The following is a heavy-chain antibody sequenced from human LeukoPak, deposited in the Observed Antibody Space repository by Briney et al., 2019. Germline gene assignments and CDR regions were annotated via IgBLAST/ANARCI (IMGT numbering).Heavy chain of an antibody. D-gene: IGHD2-8*01. CDR3: ARGRYCTNGVCYFGYYYYMDV. V-gene: IGHV4-59*11. Sequence: SETLSLTCTVSGGSISSHYWSWIRQPPGKGLEWIGYIYYSGSTNYNPSLKSRVTISVDTSKNQFSLKLSSVTAADTAVYYCARGRYCTNGVCYFGYYYYMDVWGKGTTVTVPS. J-gene: IGHJ6*03. CDR2: IYYSGST. CDR1: GGSISSHY.